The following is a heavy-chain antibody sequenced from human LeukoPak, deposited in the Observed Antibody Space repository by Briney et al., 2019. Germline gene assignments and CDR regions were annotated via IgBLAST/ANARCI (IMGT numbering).Heavy chain of an antibody. J-gene: IGHJ4*02. CDR1: GYTFSSYA. D-gene: IGHD5-12*01. CDR2: ISYDGSNK. V-gene: IGHV3-30-3*01. Sequence: PGGSLRLSCAASGYTFSSYAMHWVRQAPGKGLEWVAVISYDGSNKYYADSVKGRFTISRDNSKNTLYLQMNSLRAEDTAVYYCAREYLYSGYDTPREVFDYWGQGTLVTVSS. CDR3: AREYLYSGYDTPREVFDY.